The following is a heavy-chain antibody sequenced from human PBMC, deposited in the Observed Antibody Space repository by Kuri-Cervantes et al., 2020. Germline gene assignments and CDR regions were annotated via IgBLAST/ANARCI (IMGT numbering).Heavy chain of an antibody. Sequence: GESLKISCAASGFTFSSYGMHWVRQAPGKGLEWVAVISYDGSNKYYADSVKGRFTISRDNSKNTLYLQMNSLRAEDTAVYYCAKVPHIMSVPFYYDSSVPFDYWGHGTLVTVSS. D-gene: IGHD3-22*01. CDR3: AKVPHIMSVPFYYDSSVPFDY. V-gene: IGHV3-30*18. CDR1: GFTFSSYG. CDR2: ISYDGSNK. J-gene: IGHJ4*01.